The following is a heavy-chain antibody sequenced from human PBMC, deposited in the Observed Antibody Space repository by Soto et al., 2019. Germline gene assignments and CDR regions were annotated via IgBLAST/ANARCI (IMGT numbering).Heavy chain of an antibody. CDR1: GGSSGGYY. Sequence: SETLSLTCDVYGGSSGGYYWSWIRQPPGKGLEWIGYISYSGNTNFNPSLKSRVTISVDTSKNQFSLKLNSVTAADTAMYFCARSQYGYIYYFDYWGQGTLVTVSS. V-gene: IGHV4-34*11. CDR3: ARSQYGYIYYFDY. CDR2: ISYSGNT. J-gene: IGHJ4*02. D-gene: IGHD5-12*01.